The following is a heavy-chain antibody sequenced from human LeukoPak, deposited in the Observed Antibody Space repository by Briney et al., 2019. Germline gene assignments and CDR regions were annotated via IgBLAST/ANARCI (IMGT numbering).Heavy chain of an antibody. D-gene: IGHD3-3*01. CDR1: GGSISSGDYY. CDR3: ARETMTLRFLEWSHMDV. J-gene: IGHJ6*03. CDR2: IYYSGST. Sequence: PSQTLSLTCTVSGGSISSGDYYWSWIRQPPGKGLEWIGYIYYSGSTYYNPSLKSRVTISVDTSKNQFSLKLSSVTAADTAVYYCARETMTLRFLEWSHMDVWGKGTTVTVSS. V-gene: IGHV4-30-4*01.